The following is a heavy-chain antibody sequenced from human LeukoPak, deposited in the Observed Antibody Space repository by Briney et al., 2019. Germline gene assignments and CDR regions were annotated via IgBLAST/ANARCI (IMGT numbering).Heavy chain of an antibody. Sequence: GGSLRLSCAASGFTFDDYGMSWVRQAPGKGPESVSGINWNGGSTGYADSVKGRFTISRDNAKNSLYLQMNSLRAEDTAVYYCARAALGSGRPYYYMDVWGKGTTVTVSS. CDR1: GFTFDDYG. D-gene: IGHD6-19*01. CDR2: INWNGGST. J-gene: IGHJ6*03. CDR3: ARAALGSGRPYYYMDV. V-gene: IGHV3-20*04.